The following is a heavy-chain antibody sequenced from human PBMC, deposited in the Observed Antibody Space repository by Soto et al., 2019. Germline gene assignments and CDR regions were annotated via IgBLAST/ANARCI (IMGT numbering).Heavy chain of an antibody. Sequence: PSETLSLTGTVSGGSISSGGYYWSWIRQHPGKGLEWIGYIYYSGSTYYNPSLKSRVTISVDTSKNQFSLKLSSVTAADTAVYYCARVSIWQQLGTLNYYYGMDVWGQGTTVTV. J-gene: IGHJ6*02. CDR3: ARVSIWQQLGTLNYYYGMDV. CDR2: IYYSGST. CDR1: GGSISSGGYY. D-gene: IGHD6-13*01. V-gene: IGHV4-31*03.